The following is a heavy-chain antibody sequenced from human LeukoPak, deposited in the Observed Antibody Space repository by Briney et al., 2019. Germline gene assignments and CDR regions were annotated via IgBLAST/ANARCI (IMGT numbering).Heavy chain of an antibody. CDR2: ISGSGDNT. Sequence: GGSLRLSCAASGFTFSSYLMSWVRQAPGKWLEWVSGISGSGDNTYYAASVQGRFTISRDNSKNTLYLQMNSLGAEDMAVYYCASELRFLEWLPDYWGQGPLVTVSS. CDR1: GFTFSSYL. J-gene: IGHJ4*02. CDR3: ASELRFLEWLPDY. D-gene: IGHD3-3*01. V-gene: IGHV3-23*01.